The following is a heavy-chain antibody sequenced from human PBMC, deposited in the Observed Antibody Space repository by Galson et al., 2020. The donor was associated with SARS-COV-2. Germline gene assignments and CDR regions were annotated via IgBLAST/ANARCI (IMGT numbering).Heavy chain of an antibody. D-gene: IGHD3-22*01. J-gene: IGHJ2*01. V-gene: IGHV4-38-2*02. CDR2: VYPRGTT. CDR3: ARQGVNMIVLVTVPGWYFDL. CDR1: GYSVSTTNS. Sequence: SETLSLTCTVSGYSVSTTNSWGWVRQPPGRGLEWTGSVYPRGTTYYNPSLKSRVPTPVDTSKHQFSLRLDSVTAADTALYYCARQGVNMIVLVTVPGWYFDLWGRGTLVTVSS.